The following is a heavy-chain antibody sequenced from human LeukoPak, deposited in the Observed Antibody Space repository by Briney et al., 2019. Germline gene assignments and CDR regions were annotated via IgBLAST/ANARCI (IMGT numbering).Heavy chain of an antibody. CDR2: ISYDENNK. CDR3: AKSRTGYYDSSGYYRFDY. J-gene: IGHJ4*02. Sequence: GGSLRLSCAASGFTFNNYSMHWVRQAPGKGLEWVAVISYDENNKFYADSVRGRFTISRDNSNNTLYLQMDSLRAEDTAVYYCAKSRTGYYDSSGYYRFDYWGQGTLVTVSS. CDR1: GFTFNNYS. D-gene: IGHD3-22*01. V-gene: IGHV3-30-3*02.